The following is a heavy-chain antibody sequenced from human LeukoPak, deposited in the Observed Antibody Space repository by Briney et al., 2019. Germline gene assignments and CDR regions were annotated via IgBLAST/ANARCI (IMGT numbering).Heavy chain of an antibody. D-gene: IGHD3-3*01. V-gene: IGHV4-61*01. J-gene: IGHJ6*03. CDR2: IYYSGST. CDR1: GGSISSGSYY. Sequence: PSETLSLTCTVSGGSISSGSYYWSWIRQPPGKGLEWIGYIYYSGSTNYNPSLKSRVTISVDTSKNQFSLKLSSVTAADTAVYYCARENGHNYDFWSGRNYYMDVWGKGTTVTVSS. CDR3: ARENGHNYDFWSGRNYYMDV.